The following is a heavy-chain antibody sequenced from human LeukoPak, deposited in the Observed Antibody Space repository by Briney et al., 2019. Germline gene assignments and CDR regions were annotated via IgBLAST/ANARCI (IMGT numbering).Heavy chain of an antibody. Sequence: SETLSLTCTVSGGSISSYYWSWIRQPPGKGLEWIGYIYYSGSTNYNPSLKSRVTISVDTSKNQFSLKLSSVTAADTAVYYCARAYYYDKTRFDPWGQGTLVTVSS. CDR3: ARAYYYDKTRFDP. CDR1: GGSISSYY. CDR2: IYYSGST. V-gene: IGHV4-59*08. J-gene: IGHJ5*02. D-gene: IGHD3-22*01.